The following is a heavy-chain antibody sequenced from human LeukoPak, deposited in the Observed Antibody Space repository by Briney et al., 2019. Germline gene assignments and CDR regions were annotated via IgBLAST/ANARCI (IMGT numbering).Heavy chain of an antibody. CDR2: IYYDGTT. CDR3: ARHFRREVLIGSAFDI. V-gene: IGHV4-39*01. CDR1: GGSISTNSYY. J-gene: IGHJ3*02. D-gene: IGHD1-26*01. Sequence: SETLSLTCTAPGGSISTNSYYWAWVRQPPGKGLEWIVSIYYDGTTYYSPSLKSRVTTSIDTSKNQFSLKLSAVTAADTAIYYCARHFRREVLIGSAFDIWGQGTMVTVFS.